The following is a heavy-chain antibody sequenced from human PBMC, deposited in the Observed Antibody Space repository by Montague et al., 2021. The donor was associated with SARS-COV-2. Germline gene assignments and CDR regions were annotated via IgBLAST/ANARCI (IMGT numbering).Heavy chain of an antibody. CDR3: ARWDPQTLTMIGLRGKSASDY. CDR1: GGSFSGYY. D-gene: IGHD4-23*01. Sequence: SETLSLTCAVYGGSFSGYYWTWIRQSPGKGLEWIAEINHSGTTNYNFNPSLRSRVTISVATSKSQFSLKLSSVSAADTGVYYCARWDPQTLTMIGLRGKSASDYWSQGTLVTVSS. J-gene: IGHJ4*02. V-gene: IGHV4-34*01. CDR2: INHSGTT.